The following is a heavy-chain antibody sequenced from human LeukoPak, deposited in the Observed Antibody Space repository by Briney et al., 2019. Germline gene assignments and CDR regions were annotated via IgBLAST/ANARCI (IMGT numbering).Heavy chain of an antibody. D-gene: IGHD2-15*01. CDR1: GFTFSSYA. Sequence: GGSLRLSCAASGFTFSSYAMSWVRQAPGEGLEWVSAISGSAGSTYYADSVKGRFTISRDNSKNTLYLQMNSLRAEDTAVYYCAKDRRGGFIVVVLENWGQGILVTVSS. V-gene: IGHV3-23*01. J-gene: IGHJ4*02. CDR3: AKDRRGGFIVVVLEN. CDR2: ISGSAGST.